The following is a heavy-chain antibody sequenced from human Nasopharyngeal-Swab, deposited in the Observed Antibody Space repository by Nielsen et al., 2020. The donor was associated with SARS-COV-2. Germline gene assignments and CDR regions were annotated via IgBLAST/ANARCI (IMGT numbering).Heavy chain of an antibody. Sequence: ESLKISCTVSGYSISSGYYWGWIRQPPGKGLEWIGSIYHSGSTYYNPSLKSRVTISVDTSKNQFSLKLSSVTAADTAVYYCARAAAGTFPFDYWGQGTLVTVSS. V-gene: IGHV4-38-2*02. CDR3: ARAAAGTFPFDY. D-gene: IGHD6-13*01. CDR1: GYSISSGYY. CDR2: IYHSGST. J-gene: IGHJ4*02.